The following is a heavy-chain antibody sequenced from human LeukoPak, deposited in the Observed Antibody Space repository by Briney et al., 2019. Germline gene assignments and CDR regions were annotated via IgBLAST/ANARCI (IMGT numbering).Heavy chain of an antibody. CDR2: FHDSEST. D-gene: IGHD1-26*01. J-gene: IGHJ4*02. CDR3: ARGDASGRPGIAFDY. CDR1: GGSISNNY. Sequence: SETLSLTCNVSGGSISNNYWSWIRQPPGKGLVWIGYFHDSESTNYNPSLKSRVSISVDTSKNQVSLKLTSVTAADTAVYHCARGDASGRPGIAFDYWGQGTLVTVSS. V-gene: IGHV4-59*01.